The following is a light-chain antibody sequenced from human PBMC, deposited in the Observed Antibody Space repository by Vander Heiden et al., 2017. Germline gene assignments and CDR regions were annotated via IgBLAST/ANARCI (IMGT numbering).Light chain of an antibody. J-gene: IGKJ2*01. CDR3: QQDNTWPYT. CDR1: QSVSNN. CDR2: GAS. Sequence: EMVLTQPQATLSVSPGERATLSCRDSQSVSNNLAWYQQKPGQAPRLLIYGASTRATGIPARFSGSGSGTEFTLTISSLQAEDFAVYYCQQDNTWPYTFGQGTKVEIK. V-gene: IGKV3-15*01.